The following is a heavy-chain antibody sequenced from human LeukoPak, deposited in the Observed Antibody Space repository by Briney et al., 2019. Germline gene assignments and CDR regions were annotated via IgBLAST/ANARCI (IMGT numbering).Heavy chain of an antibody. Sequence: GGSLRLSCAASGFTFSNYEMNWVRQAPGKGLEWVSYISSSGSSIYYADSVKGRFTISRDNAKNSLYLQMNSLRAEDTAVYYCARLYSSSSGKGFDIWGQGTMVTVSS. D-gene: IGHD6-6*01. V-gene: IGHV3-48*03. CDR2: ISSSGSSI. CDR1: GFTFSNYE. J-gene: IGHJ3*02. CDR3: ARLYSSSSGKGFDI.